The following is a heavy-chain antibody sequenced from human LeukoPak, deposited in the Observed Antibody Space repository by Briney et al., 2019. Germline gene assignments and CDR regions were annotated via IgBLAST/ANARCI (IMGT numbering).Heavy chain of an antibody. CDR2: ISYDGSNK. CDR1: GFTFSSYG. D-gene: IGHD4-17*01. V-gene: IGHV3-30*18. Sequence: PGRSLRLSCAASGFTFSSYGMHWVRQAPGKGLEWVAVISYDGSNKYYADSVKGRFTISRDNSKNTLYLQMNSLRAEDTAVYYCAKDHRNGDYDIGYWGREPWSPSPQ. J-gene: IGHJ4*02. CDR3: AKDHRNGDYDIGY.